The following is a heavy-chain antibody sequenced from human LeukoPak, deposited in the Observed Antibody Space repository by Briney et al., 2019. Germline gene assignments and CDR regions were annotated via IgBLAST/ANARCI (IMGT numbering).Heavy chain of an antibody. J-gene: IGHJ4*02. CDR2: ISAYNGNT. CDR3: ARLGCSSTNCPPRY. Sequence: ASVKVSCKASGYTFTSYYMHWVRQAPGQGLEWMGWISAYNGNTNYAQKLQGRVTMTTDTSTSTAYMELRCLRSDDTAVYYCARLGCSSTNCPPRYWGQGTLVTVSS. D-gene: IGHD2-2*01. CDR1: GYTFTSYY. V-gene: IGHV1-18*04.